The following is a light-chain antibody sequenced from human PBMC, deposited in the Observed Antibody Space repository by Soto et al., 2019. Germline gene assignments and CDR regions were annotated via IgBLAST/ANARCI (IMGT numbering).Light chain of an antibody. CDR1: QSVSSSY. J-gene: IGKJ2*01. CDR2: GGS. Sequence: IVLTQSPGTLSLSPGERATLSCRASQSVSSSYLAWYQQKPGQSPRLVIYGGSTRAIGIPARFSGSGSGTDFTLTISRLEPEDFAIYYCQQYGSSQYTFGQGTKGEVK. V-gene: IGKV3-20*01. CDR3: QQYGSSQYT.